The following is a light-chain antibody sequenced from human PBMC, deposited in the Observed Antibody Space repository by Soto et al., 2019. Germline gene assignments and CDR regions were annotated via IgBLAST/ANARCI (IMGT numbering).Light chain of an antibody. CDR1: QSISSW. J-gene: IGKJ1*01. CDR3: QQYYSYWT. V-gene: IGKV1-5*03. CDR2: KAS. Sequence: DIQMTQYPSTLSASVGDRVIITCRASQSISSWLAWYQQKPGKAPKLLISKASNLERGVPSRFSGSGSGTEFTLTVSSLQPDEFAAYYCQQYYSYWTFGQGTKVEIK.